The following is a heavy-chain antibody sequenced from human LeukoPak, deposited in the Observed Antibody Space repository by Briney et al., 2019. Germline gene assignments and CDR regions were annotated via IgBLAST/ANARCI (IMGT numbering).Heavy chain of an antibody. CDR3: VRATNPGGWFDP. CDR2: IRYDGRNK. J-gene: IGHJ5*02. Sequence: GWSLTLSFASYRFTFSHYVMHGVRQAPGKGLEWVAFIRYDGRNKYYADSLKGGSTISRDNSKNTLYLQMSRLRAEDTAVYYCVRATNPGGWFDPWGQGTLVTVSS. V-gene: IGHV3-30*02. CDR1: RFTFSHYV. D-gene: IGHD1-14*01.